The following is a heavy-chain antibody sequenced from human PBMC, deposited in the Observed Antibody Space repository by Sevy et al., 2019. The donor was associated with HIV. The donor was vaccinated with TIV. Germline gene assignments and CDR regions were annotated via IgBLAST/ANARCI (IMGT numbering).Heavy chain of an antibody. D-gene: IGHD4-17*01. CDR2: ISGGGTYI. J-gene: IGHJ3*02. CDR1: EFTFSSYS. V-gene: IGHV3-21*01. Sequence: GGSLRLSCATSEFTFSSYSMNWVRQAPGNGLEWVSSISGGGTYIYYADSVKGRFTISRDNAKNSLSLQMNSLRAEDTAVYYSVRGTHDYGDYDRDAFDIWGQGTMVTVSS. CDR3: VRGTHDYGDYDRDAFDI.